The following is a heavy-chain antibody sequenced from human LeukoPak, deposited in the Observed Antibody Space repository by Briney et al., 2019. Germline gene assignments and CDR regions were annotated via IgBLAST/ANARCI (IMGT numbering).Heavy chain of an antibody. J-gene: IGHJ6*02. V-gene: IGHV4-59*08. CDR1: GGSISSYY. Sequence: SETPSLTCTVSGGSISSYYWSWIRQPPGKGLEWIGYIYYSGSTNYNPSLKSRVTISVDTSKNQFSLKLSSVTAADTAVYYCARLNGSSSWYVASRYYYYGMDVWGQGTTVTVSS. CDR2: IYYSGST. D-gene: IGHD6-13*01. CDR3: ARLNGSSSWYVASRYYYYGMDV.